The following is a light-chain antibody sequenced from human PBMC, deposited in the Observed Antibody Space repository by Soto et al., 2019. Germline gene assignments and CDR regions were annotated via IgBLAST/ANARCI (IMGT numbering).Light chain of an antibody. CDR3: LQHNNYPWT. J-gene: IGKJ1*01. CDR1: QGISTW. CDR2: DAS. Sequence: DIQMTQSPSSLSASVGDRVTITCRASQGISTWLAWYQQKPEKAPKTLIFDASNLQSGVPSRFSGSGSGTEFTLTISSLQPEDFATYYCLQHNNYPWTFGQGTKVDIK. V-gene: IGKV1D-16*01.